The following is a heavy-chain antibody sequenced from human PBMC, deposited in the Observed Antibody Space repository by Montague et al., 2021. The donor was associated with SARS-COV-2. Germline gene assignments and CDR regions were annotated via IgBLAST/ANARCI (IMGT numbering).Heavy chain of an antibody. CDR2: IGTAGDT. CDR1: GFTFSSYD. D-gene: IGHD3-22*01. V-gene: IGHV3-13*04. J-gene: IGHJ6*02. CDR3: ARAYYDSSGYWGGYYYYGMDV. Sequence: SLRLSCAASGFTFSSYDMHWVRQATGKGLEWVSAIGTAGDTYYPGSVKGRFTISRENVKNSLYLQMNSLRAGDTAVYYCARAYYDSSGYWGGYYYYGMDVWGQGTTVTVSS.